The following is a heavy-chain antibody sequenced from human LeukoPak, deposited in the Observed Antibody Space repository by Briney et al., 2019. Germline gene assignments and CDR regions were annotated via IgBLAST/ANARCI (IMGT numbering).Heavy chain of an antibody. V-gene: IGHV4-4*02. CDR1: GVSISSSNW. D-gene: IGHD4-17*01. Sequence: SETLSLTCAVSGVSISSSNWWSWVRQPPGKGLEWIGENYHSGSTNYNPSLKSRVTISVDKSKNQFSLKLSSVTAADTAVYYCARQYGDYLYDYSGMDVWGKGTTVTVSS. CDR3: ARQYGDYLYDYSGMDV. J-gene: IGHJ6*04. CDR2: NYHSGST.